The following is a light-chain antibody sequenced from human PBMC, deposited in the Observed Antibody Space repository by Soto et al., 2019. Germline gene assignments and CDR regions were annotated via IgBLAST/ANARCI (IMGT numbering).Light chain of an antibody. J-gene: IGKJ1*01. V-gene: IGKV3-15*01. Sequence: EIVMTQSPATLSVSPGERATLSCRASQSVTSDLAWYQQKPGQAPRLLIYGAFTRAAGVPARFSGSGSGTEFTLTISRLQSEDFAVYYCQHYHDWPRTFGQGTRVEIK. CDR3: QHYHDWPRT. CDR1: QSVTSD. CDR2: GAF.